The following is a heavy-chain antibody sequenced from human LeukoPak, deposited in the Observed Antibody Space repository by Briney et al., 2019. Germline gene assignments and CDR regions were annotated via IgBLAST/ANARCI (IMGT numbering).Heavy chain of an antibody. J-gene: IGHJ4*02. CDR3: AKAREVKRGGYDSHYFDF. CDR1: GFTFSSYG. Sequence: PGGSLRLSCAASGFTFSSYGMHWVRQAPGKGLEWVAVISYDGSNKYYADSVRGRFTISRDKSTNTLYLRMNSLRAEDTALYYCAKAREVKRGGYDSHYFDFWGQGTPVTVSS. D-gene: IGHD5-12*01. CDR2: ISYDGSNK. V-gene: IGHV3-30*18.